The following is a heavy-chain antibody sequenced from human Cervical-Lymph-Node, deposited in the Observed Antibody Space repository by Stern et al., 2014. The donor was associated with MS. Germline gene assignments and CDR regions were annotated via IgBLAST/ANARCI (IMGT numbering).Heavy chain of an antibody. CDR2: IYYSGTT. J-gene: IGHJ4*02. V-gene: IGHV4-31*03. Sequence: QVQLGQSGPRLVKPSQTLSLTCTVSGASFSTAGYYWSWIRQHPGEGLEWIGYIYYSGTTYYSPSLKGRVSMSFDMSKNQFSLTLHSVSAADTAVYYCARLIEAHLDFDFWGEGTLVTVSS. CDR1: GASFSTAGYY. CDR3: ARLIEAHLDFDF.